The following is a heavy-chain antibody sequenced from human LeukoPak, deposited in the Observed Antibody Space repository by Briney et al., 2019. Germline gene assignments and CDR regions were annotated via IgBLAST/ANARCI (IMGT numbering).Heavy chain of an antibody. J-gene: IGHJ6*02. CDR3: ATGRDADSARGYYDMDV. V-gene: IGHV4-4*07. CDR1: GGSITGYY. Sequence: SQTLSLTCTVSGGSITGYYWTWIRQPAGKGLEWIGRIYSGGSTNYNPPLKSRVTMSVDTSKNQFSLKLSSVTAADTAVYYCATGRDADSARGYYDMDVWGQGTTVTVSS. D-gene: IGHD5-24*01. CDR2: IYSGGST.